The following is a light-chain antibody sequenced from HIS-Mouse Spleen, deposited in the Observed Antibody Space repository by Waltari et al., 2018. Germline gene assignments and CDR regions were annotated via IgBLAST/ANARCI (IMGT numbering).Light chain of an antibody. CDR2: QDS. Sequence: SYELTQPPSVSVSPGQTASITCSGDKLGDKYACWYQQKPGQSPVPVIYQDSKRPSGIPERFSGSNSGNTATLTISGTQAMDEADYYCQAWDSSYSVFGGGTKLTVL. J-gene: IGLJ2*01. CDR1: KLGDKY. CDR3: QAWDSSYSV. V-gene: IGLV3-1*01.